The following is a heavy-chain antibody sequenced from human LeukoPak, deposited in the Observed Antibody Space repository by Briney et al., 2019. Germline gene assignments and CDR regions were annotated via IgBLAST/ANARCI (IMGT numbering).Heavy chain of an antibody. J-gene: IGHJ6*02. CDR1: GFTFSSYS. D-gene: IGHD3-10*01. CDR2: ISSSSSYI. V-gene: IGHV3-21*01. Sequence: GGSLRLSCAASGFTFSSYSMNWVRQAPGKGLEWVSSISSSSSYIYYADSVKGRFTISRDNAKNSLYLQMNSLRAEDTAVYYCARDDGMVRGGYGMDVWGQGTTVTVSS. CDR3: ARDDGMVRGGYGMDV.